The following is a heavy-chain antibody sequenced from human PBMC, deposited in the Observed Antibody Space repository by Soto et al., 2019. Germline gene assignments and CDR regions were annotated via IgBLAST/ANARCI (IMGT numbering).Heavy chain of an antibody. CDR3: ARLGGYYDSSGYYSGWFDP. V-gene: IGHV4-39*01. CDR1: GGSIRSSRYY. Sequence: SATLSLTCTVSGGSIRSSRYYRGSLRQPPGKGLEWIGSIYYSGSTYYNPSLKSRVTISVDTSKNQFSLKLGSVTAADTAVYYFARLGGYYDSSGYYSGWFDPWRKGTLVT. J-gene: IGHJ5*02. D-gene: IGHD3-22*01. CDR2: IYYSGST.